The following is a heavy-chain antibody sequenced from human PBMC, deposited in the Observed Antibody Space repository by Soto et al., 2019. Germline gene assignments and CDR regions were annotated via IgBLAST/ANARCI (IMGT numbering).Heavy chain of an antibody. CDR3: AILWGYCSGCSCLVVYYYYGMDV. J-gene: IGHJ6*02. Sequence: QLQLQESGPGLVKPSETLSLTCTVSGGSISISSYYWGWIRQPPGKRLEWFGSIYYSGSTYYNPSLKSRVTISVDTSKNQFSLKLSSVTGADTAVYYCAILWGYCSGCSCLVVYYYYGMDVWGQGTTGTVS. CDR1: GGSISISSYY. CDR2: IYYSGST. D-gene: IGHD2-15*01. V-gene: IGHV4-39*01.